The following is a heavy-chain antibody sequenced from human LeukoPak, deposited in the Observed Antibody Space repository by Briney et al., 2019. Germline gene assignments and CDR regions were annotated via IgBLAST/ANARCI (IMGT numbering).Heavy chain of an antibody. V-gene: IGHV4-39*07. J-gene: IGHJ4*02. Sequence: SETLSLTCTVSGGSISSSSYYWGWIRQPPGKGLEWIGSISYSGSTYDNPSLRSRVTISVDTSRNQFSLKLSSVTAADTAVYYCARIAVAGLYYFDYWGQGTLVTVSS. D-gene: IGHD6-19*01. CDR1: GGSISSSSYY. CDR2: ISYSGST. CDR3: ARIAVAGLYYFDY.